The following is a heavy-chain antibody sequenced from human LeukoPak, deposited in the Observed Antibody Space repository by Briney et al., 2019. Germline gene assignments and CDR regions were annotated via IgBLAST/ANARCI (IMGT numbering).Heavy chain of an antibody. V-gene: IGHV3-64*01. Sequence: PGGSLRLSCVASGFIFSRYGMHWVRQAPGKGLEYVSAISNSGGSTYYANSVKGRFTISGDNSKNTLYLQMGSLRGEDMTVYYCARGLITGAAGTYYYYGMDVWGQGTTVTVSS. CDR2: ISNSGGST. J-gene: IGHJ6*02. CDR3: ARGLITGAAGTYYYYGMDV. D-gene: IGHD6-13*01. CDR1: GFIFSRYG.